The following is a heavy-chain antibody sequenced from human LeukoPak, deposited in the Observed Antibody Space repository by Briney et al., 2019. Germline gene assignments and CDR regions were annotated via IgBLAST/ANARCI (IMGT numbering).Heavy chain of an antibody. CDR2: IYYSGST. V-gene: IGHV4-59*01. CDR3: ARAISDYVWGSYRHKPSYYYYGMDV. J-gene: IGHJ6*02. D-gene: IGHD3-16*02. CDR1: GGSISSYY. Sequence: SETLSLTCTVSGGSISSYYWSWIRQPPGKGLEWIGYIYYSGSTNYNPSLKSRVTISVDTSKNQFSLKLSSVTAADTAVYYCARAISDYVWGSYRHKPSYYYYGMDVWGQGTTVTVSS.